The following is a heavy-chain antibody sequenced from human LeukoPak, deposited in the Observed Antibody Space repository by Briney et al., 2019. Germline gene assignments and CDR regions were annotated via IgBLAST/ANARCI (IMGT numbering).Heavy chain of an antibody. J-gene: IGHJ4*02. V-gene: IGHV4-4*07. CDR2: IYTSGST. D-gene: IGHD6-6*01. CDR3: ARESHSSSYLFDF. Sequence: PSETLSLTCTDSGGSISSYYWSWIRQPAGKGLEWIGRIYTSGSTNYNPSLKSRVTMSVDTSKNQISLKVNSVTAADTAVYYCARESHSSSYLFDFWGQGTLVTVSS. CDR1: GGSISSYY.